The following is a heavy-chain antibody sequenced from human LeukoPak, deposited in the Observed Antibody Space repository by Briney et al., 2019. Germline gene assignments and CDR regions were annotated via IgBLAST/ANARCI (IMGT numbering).Heavy chain of an antibody. CDR1: GFTFSDPY. CDR2: ISGSGTDI. CDR3: ARTARHLDY. Sequence: GGSLRLSCEASGFTFSDPYMSWIRQAPGKVLECLSYISGSGTDINYADSVRGRFTISRDNAKNLLYLQMNDLRVEDTAVYYCARTARHLDYWGQGTLVTVSS. D-gene: IGHD5-18*01. J-gene: IGHJ4*02. V-gene: IGHV3-11*04.